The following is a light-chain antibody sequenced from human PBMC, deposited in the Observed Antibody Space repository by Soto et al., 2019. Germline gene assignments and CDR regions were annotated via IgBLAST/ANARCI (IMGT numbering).Light chain of an antibody. CDR1: QGISSY. CDR3: QQLNSYPLT. Sequence: DIQLTQSPSFLSASVGDRVTITCRASQGISSYLAWYQQKPGKAPKLLIYAESTLQSGVPSRISGSGSGTEFTLTISSLQPEDFATYHCQQLNSYPLTVGGGTKVEIK. V-gene: IGKV1-9*01. CDR2: AES. J-gene: IGKJ4*01.